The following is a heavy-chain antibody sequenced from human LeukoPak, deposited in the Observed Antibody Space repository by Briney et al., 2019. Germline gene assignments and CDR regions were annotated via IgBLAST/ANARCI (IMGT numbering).Heavy chain of an antibody. J-gene: IGHJ5*02. D-gene: IGHD6-6*01. CDR3: VKGYSSSSGFDP. V-gene: IGHV3-64D*09. Sequence: PGGSLRLSCSASGFTFSSYAMHWVRQAPGKGMEYVSAISSNGGSTYYADSVKGRFTISRDNSKNTLYLQMSSLRAEDTAVYYCVKGYSSSSGFDPWGQGTLVTVSS. CDR2: ISSNGGST. CDR1: GFTFSSYA.